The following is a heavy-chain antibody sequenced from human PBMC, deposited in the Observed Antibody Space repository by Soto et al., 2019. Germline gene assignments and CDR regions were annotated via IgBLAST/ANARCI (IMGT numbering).Heavy chain of an antibody. D-gene: IGHD2-8*01. J-gene: IGHJ5*02. CDR2: MNPNSGNT. CDR1: GYTFTSYD. Sequence: ASVKVSCKASGYTFTSYDINWVRQATGQGLEWMGWMNPNSGNTGYAQKFQGRVTMTRNTSISTAYMELSSLRSEDTAVYYCARVLPPYCTTGVCNNWFDPWGQGTLVTVSS. V-gene: IGHV1-8*01. CDR3: ARVLPPYCTTGVCNNWFDP.